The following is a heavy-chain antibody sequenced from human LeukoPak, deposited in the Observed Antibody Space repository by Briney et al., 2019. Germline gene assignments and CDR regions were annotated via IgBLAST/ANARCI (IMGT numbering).Heavy chain of an antibody. CDR3: ARGRPPSVSTKYSGYGSNYYYMDV. D-gene: IGHD5-12*01. CDR1: GGTFSSYA. CDR2: IIPIFGTA. V-gene: IGHV1-69*06. Sequence: GASVKVSCKASGGTFSSYAISWVRQAPGQGLEWMGGIIPIFGTANYAQKFQGRVTITADKSTSTAYMELSSLRSEDTAVYYCARGRPPSVSTKYSGYGSNYYYMDVWGKGTTVTVSS. J-gene: IGHJ6*03.